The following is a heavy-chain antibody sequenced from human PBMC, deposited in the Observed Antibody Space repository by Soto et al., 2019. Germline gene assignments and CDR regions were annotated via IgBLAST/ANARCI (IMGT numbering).Heavy chain of an antibody. CDR1: GLTFSNYA. Sequence: PGGSLRLSCAASGLTFSNYAMHWVRQAPGKGLEWVAVILYDGSKSYYADSVKGRFTISRDNSNNTLFLQMSDLRREDTALYYCARLQGYSYGSDIAEDYWGQGTPVTVSS. CDR2: ILYDGSKS. J-gene: IGHJ4*02. CDR3: ARLQGYSYGSDIAEDY. V-gene: IGHV3-30-3*01. D-gene: IGHD5-12*01.